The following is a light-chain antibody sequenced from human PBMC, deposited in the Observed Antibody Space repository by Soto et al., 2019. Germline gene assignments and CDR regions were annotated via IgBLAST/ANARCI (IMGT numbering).Light chain of an antibody. Sequence: QSVLTQAPSASGTPGQRVTISCSGSSSNIGSNTVSWYQQVPGTAPKLLIYSNDQRPSGVPDRFSGSKSGTSASLAIGGLKSEDEADYYCAAWYGSLNGWVFGGGTKLTVL. CDR2: SND. V-gene: IGLV1-44*01. CDR3: AAWYGSLNGWV. CDR1: SSNIGSNT. J-gene: IGLJ2*01.